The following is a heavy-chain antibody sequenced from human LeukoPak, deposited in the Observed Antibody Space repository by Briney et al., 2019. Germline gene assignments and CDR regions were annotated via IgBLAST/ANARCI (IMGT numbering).Heavy chain of an antibody. CDR3: ARGVSPNTYDY. V-gene: IGHV4-30-2*01. D-gene: IGHD3-16*02. Sequence: PSQTLSLTCAVSGGSISSGGYSWSWIRQPPGKGLEWIGYIYHSGSTYYNPSLESRVTISVDRSKNQFSLKLSAVTAADTAVYYCARGVSPNTYDYWGQGTLVTASS. J-gene: IGHJ4*02. CDR1: GGSISSGGYS. CDR2: IYHSGST.